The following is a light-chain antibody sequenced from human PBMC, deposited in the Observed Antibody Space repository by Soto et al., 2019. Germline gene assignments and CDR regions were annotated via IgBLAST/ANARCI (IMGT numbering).Light chain of an antibody. Sequence: PGERVTLSCRASQSVSSSYFAWYQQKPGQAPRLLIYGASSRATGIPDRFSGAGSGTDFTLTISRLEPEDFAVYYCQQYGTSPRTFGQGTKVDIK. CDR2: GAS. CDR3: QQYGTSPRT. J-gene: IGKJ1*01. V-gene: IGKV3-20*01. CDR1: QSVSSSY.